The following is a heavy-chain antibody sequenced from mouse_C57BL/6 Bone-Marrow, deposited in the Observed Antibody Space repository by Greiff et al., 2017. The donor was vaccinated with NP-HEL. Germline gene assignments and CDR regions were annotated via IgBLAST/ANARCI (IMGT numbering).Heavy chain of an antibody. CDR3: ARGKGLRRQYAMDY. Sequence: VQLQQSGPELVKPGASVKISCKASGYTFTDYYMNWVKQSHGKSLEWIGDINPNNSGTSYNQKFKGEATLTVDKSSSTAYMELRSLTSEDSAVYYGARGKGLRRQYAMDYWGQGTSVTVSS. CDR2: INPNNSGT. D-gene: IGHD2-4*01. V-gene: IGHV1-26*01. CDR1: GYTFTDYY. J-gene: IGHJ4*01.